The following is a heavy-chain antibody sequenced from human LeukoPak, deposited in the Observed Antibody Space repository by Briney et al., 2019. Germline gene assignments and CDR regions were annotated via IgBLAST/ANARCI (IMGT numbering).Heavy chain of an antibody. CDR3: AKDVGSGGYGFDP. CDR1: GFTFSSYA. Sequence: GGSLRLSCAASGFTFSSYAMHWVRQAPGKGLEWVSLISWDGGTTYYADSEKGRFTISRDNTKNSLYLQINSLRTEDSALYYCAKDVGSGGYGFDPWGQGTLVTVSS. J-gene: IGHJ5*02. V-gene: IGHV3-43*01. D-gene: IGHD3-10*01. CDR2: ISWDGGTT.